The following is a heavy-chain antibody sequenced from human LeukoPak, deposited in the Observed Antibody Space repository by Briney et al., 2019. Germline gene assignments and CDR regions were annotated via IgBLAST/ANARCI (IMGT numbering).Heavy chain of an antibody. Sequence: GGSLRLSCAASGFTFRSYFMSWVRQAPGKGLEWVANINQDGSEKYYVDSVKGRFTISRDNAKNSLYLQMNSLRAEDTAVYYCARAHNWKYGSFDFWGQGTLVTVSS. J-gene: IGHJ4*02. CDR3: ARAHNWKYGSFDF. V-gene: IGHV3-7*01. CDR2: INQDGSEK. D-gene: IGHD1-7*01. CDR1: GFTFRSYF.